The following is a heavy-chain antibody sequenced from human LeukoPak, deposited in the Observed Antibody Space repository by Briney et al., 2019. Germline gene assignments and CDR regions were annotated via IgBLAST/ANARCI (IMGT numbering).Heavy chain of an antibody. D-gene: IGHD5-12*01. Sequence: GGSLRLSCAASGFTFSSNAMSWVRQAPGKGLEWVSAISGSGGSINYADSVKGRFTISRDNSKNMLYLQMNSLRAEDTAVYYCAKSYNGYESKPDYWGQGTLVTVSS. CDR3: AKSYNGYESKPDY. CDR1: GFTFSSNA. V-gene: IGHV3-23*01. CDR2: ISGSGGSI. J-gene: IGHJ4*02.